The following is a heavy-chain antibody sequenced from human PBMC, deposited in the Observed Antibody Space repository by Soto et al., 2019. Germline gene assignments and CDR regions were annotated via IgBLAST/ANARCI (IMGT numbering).Heavy chain of an antibody. Sequence: QVQLVESRGGVVQPGRSLRLSCAASGFTFSSYGMHWVRQAPGKGLEWVAFISYDASNKYYADSVKGRFTISRDNAKNTLYLQMNSLRAEDTSVYYCAKGDCGGDCYSFDAFDIWGQGTMVTVSS. CDR1: GFTFSSYG. CDR3: AKGDCGGDCYSFDAFDI. V-gene: IGHV3-30*18. D-gene: IGHD2-21*02. CDR2: ISYDASNK. J-gene: IGHJ3*02.